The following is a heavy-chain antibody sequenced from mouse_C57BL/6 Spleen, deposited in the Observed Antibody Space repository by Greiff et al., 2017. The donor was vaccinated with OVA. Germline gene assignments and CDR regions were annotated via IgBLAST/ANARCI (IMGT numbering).Heavy chain of an antibody. V-gene: IGHV5-12*01. CDR3: ARPDGSYAMDY. D-gene: IGHD2-3*01. Sequence: VQLKESGGGLVQPGGSLKLSCAASGFTFSDYYMYWVRQTPEKRLEWVAYISNGGGSTYYPDTVKGRFTISRDNAKNTLYLQMSRLKSEDTAMYYCARPDGSYAMDYWGQGTSVTVSS. J-gene: IGHJ4*01. CDR1: GFTFSDYY. CDR2: ISNGGGST.